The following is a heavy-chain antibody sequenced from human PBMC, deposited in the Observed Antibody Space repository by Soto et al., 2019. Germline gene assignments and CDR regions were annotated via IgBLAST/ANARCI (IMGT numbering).Heavy chain of an antibody. J-gene: IGHJ4*02. CDR1: GFIFNRYA. V-gene: IGHV3-30-3*01. CDR2: ISKDGSVQ. D-gene: IGHD3-3*01. CDR3: ARSRSGAVPDSFGY. Sequence: QVQLVESGGRVVQPGRSLRLSCAASGFIFNRYAIHWVRQTPGKGLEWVAVISKDGSVQYYADSVRGRFIISGDKSKDTVYLEMNSLRDEDTAVFYCARSRSGAVPDSFGYWGQGTLVTVAS.